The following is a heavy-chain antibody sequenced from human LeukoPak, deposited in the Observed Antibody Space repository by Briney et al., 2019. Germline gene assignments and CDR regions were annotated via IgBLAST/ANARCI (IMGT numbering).Heavy chain of an antibody. V-gene: IGHV3-74*01. CDR1: GFTFSSHW. Sequence: GGPLRLSCAASGFTFSSHWMHWVRQGPGKGLVWVSRINSDGSSTTYADSVKGRFIISRDNAKNSMFLQMNSLRAEDTAVYYCVRDQGGAVSYWGQGTLVTVSS. CDR2: INSDGSST. CDR3: VRDQGGAVSY. J-gene: IGHJ4*02. D-gene: IGHD3-16*01.